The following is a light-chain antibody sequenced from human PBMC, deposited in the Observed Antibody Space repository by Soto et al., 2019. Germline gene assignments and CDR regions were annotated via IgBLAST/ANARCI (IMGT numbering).Light chain of an antibody. CDR3: QQLNSFPFT. V-gene: IGKV1-9*01. Sequence: IPFKPSPSSLSASVGDRATITCRASQGISVYLAWYQQKPGRAPKLLIYATSTLQSGVPSRFSVSGSGTEFALTISSLQPEDFATYYCQQLNSFPFTFGPGTKVDIK. CDR2: ATS. CDR1: QGISVY. J-gene: IGKJ3*01.